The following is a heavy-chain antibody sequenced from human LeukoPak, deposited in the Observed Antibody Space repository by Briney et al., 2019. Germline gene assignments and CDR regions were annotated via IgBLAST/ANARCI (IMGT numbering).Heavy chain of an antibody. CDR3: ARAGNQFDTSDWDYFEY. D-gene: IGHD2-21*02. CDR2: VYYSGDP. CDR1: GGSINSGAYY. Sequence: PSETLSLTCTVSGGSINSGAYYWTWIRQHPGKGLEWIGFVYYSGDPYYNPSLKSRVSMSLDTSRNQFSLKLTSVTAADTAVYYCARAGNQFDTSDWDYFEYWGQGTLVTVSS. J-gene: IGHJ4*02. V-gene: IGHV4-31*03.